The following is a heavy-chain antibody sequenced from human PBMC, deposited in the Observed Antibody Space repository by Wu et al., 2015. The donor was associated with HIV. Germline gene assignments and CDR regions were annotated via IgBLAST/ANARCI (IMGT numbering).Heavy chain of an antibody. Sequence: QLQLVQSGAEVKKPGASVKVSCKASGYTFTNHDIHWVRQAPGQGLEWIGWISAYNGNTNSAEKLQDRVTMTRDTFTSTAYMELRSLRSDDTAVYYCASGDGKQFRTTWGQGTRGHRLV. CDR2: ISAYNGNT. CDR1: GYTFTNHD. J-gene: IGHJ4*02. CDR3: ASGDGKQFRTT. D-gene: IGHD5-24*01. V-gene: IGHV1-18*01.